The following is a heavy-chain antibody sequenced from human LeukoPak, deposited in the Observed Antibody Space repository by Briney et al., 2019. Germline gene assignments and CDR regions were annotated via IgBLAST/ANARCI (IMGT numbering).Heavy chain of an antibody. Sequence: GASVRVSYKASGYTCTSYGIRWVRQAPGQGGEGMGWISAYNGNTNYAQKLQGRVTMTTDTSTSTAYIALRSLRSDDTAVYSCARAPPITMIVVVITPYFDYWGQGTLVTVSS. CDR3: ARAPPITMIVVVITPYFDY. V-gene: IGHV1-18*01. CDR2: ISAYNGNT. J-gene: IGHJ4*02. D-gene: IGHD3-22*01. CDR1: GYTCTSYG.